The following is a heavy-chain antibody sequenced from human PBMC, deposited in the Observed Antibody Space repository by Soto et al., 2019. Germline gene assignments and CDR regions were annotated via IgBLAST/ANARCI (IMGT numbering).Heavy chain of an antibody. J-gene: IGHJ4*02. CDR2: ISSSYYI. D-gene: IGHD2-21*02. V-gene: IGHV3-21*01. CDR3: ARGDVVVLTATSNFDY. Sequence: EVQLVESGGGLVKPGGSLRLSCAASGFTFSSYTMKWVRQAPGKGLEWVASISSSYYIKYADSVKGRFTISRDNAKNSLYLQMNSLRAEDTAVYYCARGDVVVLTATSNFDYWGPGTLGTGSS. CDR1: GFTFSSYT.